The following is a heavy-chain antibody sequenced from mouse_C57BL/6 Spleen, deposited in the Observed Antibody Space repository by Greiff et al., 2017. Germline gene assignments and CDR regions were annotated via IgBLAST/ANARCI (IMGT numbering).Heavy chain of an antibody. V-gene: IGHV1-64*01. CDR2: INPNSGST. CDR3: ARWVNSYYACAMDD. Sequence: VKLQQPGAELVKPGASVKLSCKASGYTFTSYWMHWVKQRPGQGLEWIGMINPNSGSTNYNEKFKSKATLTVDKSSSTAYMQLSSLTSEDSAVYSCARWVNSYYACAMDDWGQGTSVTVSS. D-gene: IGHD1-1*01. CDR1: GYTFTSYW. J-gene: IGHJ4*01.